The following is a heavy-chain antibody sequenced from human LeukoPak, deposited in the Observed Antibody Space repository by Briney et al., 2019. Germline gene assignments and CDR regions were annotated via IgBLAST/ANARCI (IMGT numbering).Heavy chain of an antibody. CDR3: ARDCYGGGDCYDNYYFDY. CDR2: IIPILGIA. D-gene: IGHD2-21*02. J-gene: IGHJ4*02. Sequence: EASVKVSCKASGGTFSSYAISWVRQAPGQGLEWMGRIIPILGIANYAQKFQGRVTITADKSTSTAYMELSSLRSEDTAVYYCARDCYGGGDCYDNYYFDYWGQGTLVTVSS. V-gene: IGHV1-69*04. CDR1: GGTFSSYA.